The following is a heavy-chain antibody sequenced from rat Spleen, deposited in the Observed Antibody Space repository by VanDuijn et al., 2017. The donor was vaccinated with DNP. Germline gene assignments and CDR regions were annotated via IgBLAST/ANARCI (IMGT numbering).Heavy chain of an antibody. CDR1: GFTFSNYA. CDR2: IGSPAYAP. J-gene: IGHJ2*01. V-gene: IGHV5-25*01. Sequence: EVQLVESGGGLVQPGRSLKLSCAASGFTFSNYAMAWVRQAPTKGLEWVAYIGSPAYAPYYTDSVKGRFAISRDNAKSTLYLQMNSLRSEDMATYYCVRWNSGHFDYWGQGVMVTVSS. D-gene: IGHD4-3*01. CDR3: VRWNSGHFDY.